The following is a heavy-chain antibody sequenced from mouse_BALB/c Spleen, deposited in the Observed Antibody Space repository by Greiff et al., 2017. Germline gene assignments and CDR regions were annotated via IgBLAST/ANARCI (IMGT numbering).Heavy chain of an antibody. CDR3: ARCGNGGNAMEY. D-gene: IGHD2-1*01. CDR2: IYPGGGYT. CDR1: GYTFTNYW. Sequence: QVQLQQSGAELVRPGTSVKISCKASGYTFTNYWLGWVKQRPGHGLEWIGDIYPGGGYTNYNEKFKGKATLTADTSSSTAYMQLSSLTSEDSAVYVCARCGNGGNAMEYWGQGTSVTVSS. J-gene: IGHJ4*01. V-gene: IGHV1-63*02.